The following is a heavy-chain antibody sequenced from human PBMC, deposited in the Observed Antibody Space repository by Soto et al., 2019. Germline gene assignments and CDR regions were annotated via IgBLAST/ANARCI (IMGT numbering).Heavy chain of an antibody. CDR1: GGSISSGGYY. CDR2: TYYSGNT. V-gene: IGHV4-31*03. Sequence: TSETLSLTCTVSGGSISSGGYYWSWIRQHPGKGLEWIGYTYYSGNTYYNPSLKSRVTISVDTSKNQFSLKLTSVTAADTAVYYCARSVFPWGQGTLVTSPQ. CDR3: ARSVFP. J-gene: IGHJ5*02.